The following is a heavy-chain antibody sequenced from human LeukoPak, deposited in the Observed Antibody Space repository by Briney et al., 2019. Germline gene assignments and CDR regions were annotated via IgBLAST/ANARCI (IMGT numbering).Heavy chain of an antibody. Sequence: SETLSLTCAVYGGSFSRYYWSWIRQSPGKGLEWIAEIDHRGDTNYNPSVKSRVTISVDTSKNQFSLKMRSPSAADTALYYCARGATISETGYFDFWGQGTLVTVSS. V-gene: IGHV4-34*01. J-gene: IGHJ4*03. CDR3: ARGATISETGYFDF. D-gene: IGHD5-24*01. CDR1: GGSFSRYY. CDR2: IDHRGDT.